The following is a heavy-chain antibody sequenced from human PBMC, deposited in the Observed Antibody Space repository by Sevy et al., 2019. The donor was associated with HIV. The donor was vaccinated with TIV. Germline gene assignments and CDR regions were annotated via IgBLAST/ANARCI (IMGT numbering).Heavy chain of an antibody. D-gene: IGHD3-22*01. CDR3: APRDYYDSSGYYLPIDY. CDR1: GFTFSSYA. V-gene: IGHV3-23*01. J-gene: IGHJ4*02. CDR2: ISGSGGST. Sequence: GGSLRLSCAASGFTFSSYAMSWVRQAPGKGLEWVSAISGSGGSTYYADSMKGRFTISRDNSKNTQYLQMNSLGAEDTAVYYCAPRDYYDSSGYYLPIDYWGQGTLVTVSS.